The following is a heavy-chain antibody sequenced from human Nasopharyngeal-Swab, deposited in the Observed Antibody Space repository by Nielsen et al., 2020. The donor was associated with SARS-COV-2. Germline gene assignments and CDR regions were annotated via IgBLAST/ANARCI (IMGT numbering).Heavy chain of an antibody. CDR3: ARDIEEWLVVPSLSFDF. J-gene: IGHJ4*02. CDR2: INPSNGVT. CDR1: GYTFTGFY. D-gene: IGHD3-3*01. Sequence: ASVKVSCKASGYTFTGFYVHWVRQAPGQGLECLGRINPSNGVTIYAQKLQGRVSMTTDTSTSTAYMELRSLRSDDTAVYYCARDIEEWLVVPSLSFDFWGQGTLVTVSS. V-gene: IGHV1-2*06.